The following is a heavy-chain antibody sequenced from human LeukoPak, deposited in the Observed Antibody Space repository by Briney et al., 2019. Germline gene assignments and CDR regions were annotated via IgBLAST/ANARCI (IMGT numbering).Heavy chain of an antibody. CDR2: VFHTGTA. J-gene: IGHJ4*02. CDR3: ARWGGFASDY. Sequence: SETLSLTCAVSGGSIGNIDWWTWVRQPPGKGLEWIGEVFHTGTANYNPSLKSRVTISVDASKNQFSLKLSSVTAADTAVYYCARWGGFASDYWGQGTLVTVSS. V-gene: IGHV4-4*02. D-gene: IGHD3-16*01. CDR1: GGSIGNIDW.